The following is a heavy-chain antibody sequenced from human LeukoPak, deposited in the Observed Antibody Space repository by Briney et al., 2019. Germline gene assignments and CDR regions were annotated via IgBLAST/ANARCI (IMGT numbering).Heavy chain of an antibody. CDR1: GFTFSSYG. CDR2: ISYDGSNK. D-gene: IGHD3-10*01. J-gene: IGHJ6*04. Sequence: GGSLRLSCAASGFTFSSYGMHWVRQAPGKGLEWVAVISYDGSNKYYADSVKGRFTISRDNSKNTLYLQMNSLRAEDTAVHYCAKDGDYGSGSYYYGMDVWGKGTTVTVSS. V-gene: IGHV3-30*18. CDR3: AKDGDYGSGSYYYGMDV.